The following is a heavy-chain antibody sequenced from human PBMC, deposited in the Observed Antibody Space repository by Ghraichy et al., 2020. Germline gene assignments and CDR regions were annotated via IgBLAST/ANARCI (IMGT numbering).Heavy chain of an antibody. Sequence: GGSLRLSCAASGFTFSSYAMSWVRQAPGKGLEWVSSISGSGDETYYVDSLKGRFTISRDNSKNTLYLQMNSLRAEDTAVYYCAKDFVGAVAVAFVVWGQGAMVT. V-gene: IGHV3-23*01. J-gene: IGHJ3*01. CDR3: AKDFVGAVAVAFVV. CDR1: GFTFSSYA. CDR2: ISGSGDET. D-gene: IGHD3-16*01.